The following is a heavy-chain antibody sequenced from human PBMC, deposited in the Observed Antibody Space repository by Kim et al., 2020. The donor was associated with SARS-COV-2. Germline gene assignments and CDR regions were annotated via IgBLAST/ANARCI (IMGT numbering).Heavy chain of an antibody. J-gene: IGHJ4*02. CDR3: ARPNSIVVVSAQPFDY. V-gene: IGHV3-33*01. CDR2: IWYDGSNK. D-gene: IGHD2-21*02. Sequence: GGSLRLSCAASGFTFSSYGMHWVRQAPGKGLEWVAVIWYDGSNKYYADSVKGRFTISRDNSKNTLYLQMNSLRAEDTAVYYCARPNSIVVVSAQPFDYWGQGTLVTVSS. CDR1: GFTFSSYG.